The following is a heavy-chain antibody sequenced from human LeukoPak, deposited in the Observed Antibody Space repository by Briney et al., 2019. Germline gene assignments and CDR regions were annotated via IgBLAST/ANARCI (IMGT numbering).Heavy chain of an antibody. V-gene: IGHV3-23*01. CDR2: ISGSGGGT. CDR1: GITLSNYA. CDR3: AKRGVVIRVILVGFHKEAYYFDS. Sequence: GGSLRLSCAVSGITLSNYAMSWVRQAPGKGLEWIAGISGSGGGTHYADSVKGRFTISRDNPKNTLYLQMNNLRAGDTAVYFCAKRGVVIRVILVGFHKEAYYFDSWGQGALVTVSS. D-gene: IGHD3-22*01. J-gene: IGHJ4*02.